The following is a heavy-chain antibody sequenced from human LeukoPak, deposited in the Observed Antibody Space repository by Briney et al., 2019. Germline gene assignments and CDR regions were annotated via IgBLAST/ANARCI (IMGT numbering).Heavy chain of an antibody. Sequence: SETLSLTCTVSGGSISSYYWSWIRQPAGKGLEWIGRIYTSGSTNYNPSLKSRVTMSVDTSKNQFSLKLSSVTAADTAVYYCAREGCSSTSCFKEHYYYGMDVWGQGTTVTVSS. CDR1: GGSISSYY. V-gene: IGHV4-4*07. CDR3: AREGCSSTSCFKEHYYYGMDV. CDR2: IYTSGST. D-gene: IGHD2-2*01. J-gene: IGHJ6*02.